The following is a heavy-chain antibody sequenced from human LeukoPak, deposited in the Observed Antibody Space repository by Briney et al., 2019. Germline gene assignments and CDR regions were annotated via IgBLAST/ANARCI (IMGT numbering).Heavy chain of an antibody. CDR1: GFTFISNG. CDR2: IWYDGSNK. D-gene: IGHD1-26*01. CDR3: ARMAVGALDY. Sequence: GGSLRPSCAASGFTFISNGIPWFRKAPAKGLEWVAVIWYDGSNKYYADSVKGRFTISRDNSKNTLYLQMNSLRAEDTAVYYCARMAVGALDYWGQGTLVTVSS. J-gene: IGHJ4*02. V-gene: IGHV3-33*01.